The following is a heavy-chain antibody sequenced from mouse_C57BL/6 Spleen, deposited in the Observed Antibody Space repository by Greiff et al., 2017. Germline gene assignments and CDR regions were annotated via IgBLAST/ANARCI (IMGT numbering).Heavy chain of an antibody. J-gene: IGHJ4*01. D-gene: IGHD1-1*01. CDR2: FFPGSGSI. Sequence: VKLLESGAELVKPGASVSLSCQASGYTFTAYPFHWLKQRSGPGLEWIGWFFPGSGSIKYNEKFKDKATLTADKSSNTVYIELSRLTSEDSAVXFCARHEALLLRKGMDYWGQGTSVTVSS. V-gene: IGHV1-62-2*01. CDR3: ARHEALLLRKGMDY. CDR1: GYTFTAYP.